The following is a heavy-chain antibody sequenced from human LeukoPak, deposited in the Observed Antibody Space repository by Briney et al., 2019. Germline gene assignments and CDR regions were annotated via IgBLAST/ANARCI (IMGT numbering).Heavy chain of an antibody. V-gene: IGHV4-4*09. Sequence: SETLSLTCTVSAGSISNSYWNWVRQPPGKGLEWLGYIYSSGSTNYNPSLKSRITLSIDTSKNQFSLRLTSVTAADTAAYYCANSYDGKVVPFDCWGQGSLVTVSS. CDR3: ANSYDGKVVPFDC. D-gene: IGHD4-23*01. J-gene: IGHJ4*02. CDR1: AGSISNSY. CDR2: IYSSGST.